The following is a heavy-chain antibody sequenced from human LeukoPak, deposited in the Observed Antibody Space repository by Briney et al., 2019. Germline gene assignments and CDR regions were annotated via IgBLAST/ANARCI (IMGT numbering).Heavy chain of an antibody. CDR2: INPGSDNT. Sequence: ASVKVSCKASGYTFTSYDINWVRQATGQGLEWMGRINPGSDNTDYAQKFQGRVTMTKDTSISTAYMELSSLRSEDAAIYYCARNMALDYWGQGPLVTVSS. CDR3: ARNMALDY. V-gene: IGHV1-8*01. CDR1: GYTFTSYD. J-gene: IGHJ4*02. D-gene: IGHD2/OR15-2a*01.